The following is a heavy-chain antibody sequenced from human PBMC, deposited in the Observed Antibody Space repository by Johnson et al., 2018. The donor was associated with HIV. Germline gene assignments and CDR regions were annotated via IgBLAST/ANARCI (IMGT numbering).Heavy chain of an antibody. D-gene: IGHD1-7*01. CDR2: IKSKTAGGTT. V-gene: IGHV3-15*01. CDR1: GITLSVLW. CDR3: TTDQVGRNYGGKYHI. Sequence: VQLVESGGGLVQRGGSLRLSCAASGITLSVLWMNWVRQAPGKGLEWVGRIKSKTAGGTTDYAAPVKGRFTISRDDSKNTLYLQMNSLKTEDTAVYYCTTDQVGRNYGGKYHIWGQGTVVTVSS. J-gene: IGHJ3*02.